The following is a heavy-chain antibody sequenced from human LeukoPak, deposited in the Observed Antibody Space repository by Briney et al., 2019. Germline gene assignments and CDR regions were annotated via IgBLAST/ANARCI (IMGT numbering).Heavy chain of an antibody. Sequence: SETLSLTCTVSGGSISSGGYCWSWIRQPPGKGLEWIGNIYHSGSTYYNPSLKSRVTISVDRSKNQFSLKLSSVTAADTAVYHCAREGGLGYCSSTSCSPEDYYYYYYMDVWGKGTTVTVSS. CDR3: AREGGLGYCSSTSCSPEDYYYYYYMDV. CDR2: IYHSGST. V-gene: IGHV4-30-2*01. J-gene: IGHJ6*03. CDR1: GGSISSGGYC. D-gene: IGHD2-2*01.